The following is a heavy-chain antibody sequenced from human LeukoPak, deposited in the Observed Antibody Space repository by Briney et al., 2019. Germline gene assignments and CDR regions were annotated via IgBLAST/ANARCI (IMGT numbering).Heavy chain of an antibody. CDR1: GFTFTSYA. Sequence: GASLRLSCAASGFTFTSYAMTWVRQAPGKGLEWVSAISGGGASTYYADPLKGRFTISRDSSKNTLYLQMSSLRAEDTAVYYCAKARVRGVILPFDYWGQGALVTVSS. CDR2: ISGGGAST. V-gene: IGHV3-23*01. CDR3: AKARVRGVILPFDY. J-gene: IGHJ4*02. D-gene: IGHD3-10*01.